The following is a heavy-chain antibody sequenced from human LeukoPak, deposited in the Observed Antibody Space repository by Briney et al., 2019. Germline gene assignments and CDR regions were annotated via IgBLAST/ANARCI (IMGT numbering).Heavy chain of an antibody. CDR3: ARENPLWFGELLPLDY. Sequence: PSETLSLTCTVSGGSISSYYWSWIRQPAGKGLEWIGRIYTSGSTNYNPSLKSRVTMSVDTSKNQFSLKLSSVTAADTAVYYCARENPLWFGELLPLDYWGQGTLVTVSS. J-gene: IGHJ4*02. CDR1: GGSISSYY. D-gene: IGHD3-10*01. V-gene: IGHV4-4*07. CDR2: IYTSGST.